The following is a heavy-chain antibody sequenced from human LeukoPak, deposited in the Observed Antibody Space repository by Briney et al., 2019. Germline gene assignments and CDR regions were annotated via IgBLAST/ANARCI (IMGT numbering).Heavy chain of an antibody. CDR3: ARGCSGGSCFGDFDY. Sequence: GGSLRLSCAASGFTFSSYSMNWVRQAPGKGLEWVSYISSSSSTIYYADSVKGRFTISRDNAKNSLYLQMNSLRDEDTAVYYCARGCSGGSCFGDFDYWGQGTLGTVSS. CDR1: GFTFSSYS. V-gene: IGHV3-48*02. J-gene: IGHJ4*02. D-gene: IGHD2-15*01. CDR2: ISSSSSTI.